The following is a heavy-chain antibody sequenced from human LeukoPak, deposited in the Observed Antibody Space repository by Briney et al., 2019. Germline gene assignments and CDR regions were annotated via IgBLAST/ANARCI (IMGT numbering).Heavy chain of an antibody. V-gene: IGHV4-34*01. CDR1: GGSFSGYY. CDR2: INHSGST. D-gene: IGHD3-10*01. Sequence: PSETLSLTCAVYGGSFSGYYWSWIRQPPGKGLEWIGEINHSGSTYYNPSLKSRVTISVDRSKNQFSLKLSSVTAADTAVYYCARWDLGGSGSYYTLDYWGQGTLVTVSS. CDR3: ARWDLGGSGSYYTLDY. J-gene: IGHJ4*02.